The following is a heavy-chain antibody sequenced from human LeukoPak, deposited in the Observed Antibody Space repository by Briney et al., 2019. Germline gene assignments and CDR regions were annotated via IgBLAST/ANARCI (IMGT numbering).Heavy chain of an antibody. D-gene: IGHD6-19*01. J-gene: IGHJ4*02. CDR3: ARAHSSGYLGY. V-gene: IGHV4-34*01. Sequence: SETLSLTCAVYGGSFSGYYWSWIRQPSGKGLEWIGEINHSGSTNYNPSLKSRVTISVDTSKNQFSLKLSSVTAADTAVYYCARAHSSGYLGYWGQGTLVTVSS. CDR2: INHSGST. CDR1: GGSFSGYY.